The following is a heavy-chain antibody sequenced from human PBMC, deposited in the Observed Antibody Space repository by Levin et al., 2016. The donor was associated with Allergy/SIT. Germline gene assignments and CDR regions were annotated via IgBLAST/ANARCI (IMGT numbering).Heavy chain of an antibody. CDR3: ARMRVVVVAAINWFDP. V-gene: IGHV4-34*01. CDR1: GGSFSGYY. J-gene: IGHJ5*02. CDR2: INHSGST. D-gene: IGHD2-15*01. Sequence: SETLSLTCAVYGGSFSGYYWSWIRQPPGKGLEWIGEINHSGSTNYNPSLKSRVTISVDTSKNQFSLKLSSVTAADTAVYYCARMRVVVVAAINWFDPWGQGTLVTVSS.